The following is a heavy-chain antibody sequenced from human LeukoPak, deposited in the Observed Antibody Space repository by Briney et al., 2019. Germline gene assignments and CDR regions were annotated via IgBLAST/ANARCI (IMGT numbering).Heavy chain of an antibody. CDR1: GFTFSSYS. CDR2: ISSSSTI. CDR3: AILTSTVGDSSGYYRPPAAFDI. D-gene: IGHD3-22*01. V-gene: IGHV3-48*01. Sequence: PGGSLRLSCAASGFTFSSYSMSWVRQAPGKGLEWVSYISSSSTIHYADSVKGRFTISRDNAKNSLYLQMNSLRAEDTAVYYCAILTSTVGDSSGYYRPPAAFDIWGQGTMVTVSS. J-gene: IGHJ3*02.